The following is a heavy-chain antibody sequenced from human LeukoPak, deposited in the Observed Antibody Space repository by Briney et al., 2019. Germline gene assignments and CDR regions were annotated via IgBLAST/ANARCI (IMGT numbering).Heavy chain of an antibody. CDR1: GFTLRSYT. Sequence: WGSLRLSCAASGFTLRSYTIHWVRQAPGKGLEWVSSISTDGTYIYYADSVKGRFTISRDNVEKSPYLELSGLTGQDTAIYYCARGGIAGRAVYYYYMDVWGKGTTVTVS. D-gene: IGHD6-6*01. J-gene: IGHJ6*03. CDR2: ISTDGTYI. CDR3: ARGGIAGRAVYYYYMDV. V-gene: IGHV3-21*01.